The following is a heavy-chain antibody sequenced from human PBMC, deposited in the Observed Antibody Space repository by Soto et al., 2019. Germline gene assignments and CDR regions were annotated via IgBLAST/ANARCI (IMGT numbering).Heavy chain of an antibody. V-gene: IGHV4-31*03. Sequence: SETLSLTCTVSGGSINTTGYYWSWIRQLPGRGLDWIGYIYFSGGFYYNPSLESRVTISIDTSKNQFFLKMTSVTAADTAFYFCARIGGYADGCWGQGTLVTVSS. CDR3: ARIGGYADGC. CDR2: IYFSGGF. CDR1: GGSINTTGYY. J-gene: IGHJ4*02. D-gene: IGHD5-12*01.